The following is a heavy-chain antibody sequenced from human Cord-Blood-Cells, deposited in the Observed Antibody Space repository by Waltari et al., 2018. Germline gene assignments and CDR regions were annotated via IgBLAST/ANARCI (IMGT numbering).Heavy chain of an antibody. Sequence: QVQLVESGGGVVQPGRSLRLSCAASGFTFSSYGMHWVRQAPGKGLEWVEVISYDGSNKYYADSVKGRFTISRDNSKNTLYLQMNSLRAEDTAVYYCAKTRTTSLFFDYWGQGTLVTVSS. CDR2: ISYDGSNK. J-gene: IGHJ4*02. CDR1: GFTFSSYG. CDR3: AKTRTTSLFFDY. V-gene: IGHV3-30*18.